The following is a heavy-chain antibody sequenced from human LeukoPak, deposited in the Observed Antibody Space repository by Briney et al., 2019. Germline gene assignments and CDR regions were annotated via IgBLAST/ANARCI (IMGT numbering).Heavy chain of an antibody. Sequence: PSETLSLTCAVSGGSISGGKDFWGWIRQSPGKGLEGIGSIYYTGSTYYNPSLKSRVTISVDTSKSEFPLMVRWVTAADTAMYYCARRGITYSTSFFDSWGQGTLVTVAS. D-gene: IGHD6-13*01. CDR1: GGSISGGKDF. V-gene: IGHV4-39*01. CDR2: IYYTGST. J-gene: IGHJ4*02. CDR3: ARRGITYSTSFFDS.